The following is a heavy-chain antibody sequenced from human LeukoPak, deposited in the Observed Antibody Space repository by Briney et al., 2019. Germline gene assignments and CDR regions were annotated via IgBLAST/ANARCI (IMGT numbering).Heavy chain of an antibody. D-gene: IGHD2-15*01. V-gene: IGHV3-33*01. J-gene: IGHJ4*02. CDR1: GFTFSNYG. Sequence: GRSLRLSCAASGFTFSNYGMHWVRQAPGKGLEWVAIIWYDGSNKYYADSVKGRFTISRDNSKNMLFLQMNSLRAEDTAVYYCVRSGDSAVVGFDCRGQGSLVTVSS. CDR2: IWYDGSNK. CDR3: VRSGDSAVVGFDC.